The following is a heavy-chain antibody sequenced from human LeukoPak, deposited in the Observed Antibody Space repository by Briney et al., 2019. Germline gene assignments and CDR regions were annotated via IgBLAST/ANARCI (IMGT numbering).Heavy chain of an antibody. CDR3: AKVDHDYALYYGMDV. Sequence: PGGSLRLSCAASGFTFSSYAMSWVCQAPGKGLEWVSAISGSGGSTYYADSVKGRFTISRDNSKNTLYLQMNSLRAEDTAVYYCAKVDHDYALYYGMDVWGQGTTVTVSS. D-gene: IGHD4-17*01. CDR1: GFTFSSYA. CDR2: ISGSGGST. V-gene: IGHV3-23*01. J-gene: IGHJ6*02.